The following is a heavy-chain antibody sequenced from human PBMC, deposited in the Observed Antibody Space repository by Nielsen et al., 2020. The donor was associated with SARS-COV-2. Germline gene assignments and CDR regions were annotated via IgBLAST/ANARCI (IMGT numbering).Heavy chain of an antibody. D-gene: IGHD6-13*01. CDR2: ISWNSGSI. CDR1: GFTFDDYA. Sequence: SCAASGFTFDDYAMHWVRQAPGKGLEWVSGISWNSGSIGYADSVKGRFTISRDNAKNSLYLQMNSLRAEDTALYYCAKDIYPAAGTVDYWGQGTLVTVSS. V-gene: IGHV3-9*01. CDR3: AKDIYPAAGTVDY. J-gene: IGHJ4*02.